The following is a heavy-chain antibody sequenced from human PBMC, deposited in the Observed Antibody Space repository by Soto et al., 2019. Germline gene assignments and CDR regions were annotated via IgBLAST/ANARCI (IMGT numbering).Heavy chain of an antibody. J-gene: IGHJ6*02. CDR2: IYYSGST. D-gene: IGHD6-19*01. Sequence: SETLSLTCTVSGGSISSYYWSWIRQPPGKGLEWIGYIYYSGSTNYNPSLKSRVTISVDTSKNQFSLKLSSVTAADTAVYYCARSDSSGWPYYYYGMDVWGQGTTVTVSS. CDR3: ARSDSSGWPYYYYGMDV. V-gene: IGHV4-59*01. CDR1: GGSISSYY.